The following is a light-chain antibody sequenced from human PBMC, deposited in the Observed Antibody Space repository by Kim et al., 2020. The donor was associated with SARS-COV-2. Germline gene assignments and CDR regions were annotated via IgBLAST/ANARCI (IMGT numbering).Light chain of an antibody. CDR3: QQYNSTLMYT. CDR1: QSISSW. CDR2: KAS. Sequence: DIQMTQSPSTLSASVVDRVTITCRASQSISSWLAWYQQKPGKAPKLLIYKASSLESGVPSRFSGSGSGTEFTLTISSLQPDDFATYYCQQYNSTLMYTFGQGTKLEI. V-gene: IGKV1-5*03. J-gene: IGKJ2*01.